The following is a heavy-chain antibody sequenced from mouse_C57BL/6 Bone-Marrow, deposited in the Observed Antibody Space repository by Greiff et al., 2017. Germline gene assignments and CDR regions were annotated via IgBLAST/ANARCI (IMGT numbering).Heavy chain of an antibody. D-gene: IGHD1-1*01. CDR1: GYAFTNYL. CDR3: ARGDYYSSSYWYFDV. J-gene: IGHJ1*03. Sequence: QVQLQQSGAELVRPGTSVKVSCKASGYAFTNYLIEWVKQRPGQGLEWIGVINPGSGGTNYNEKFKGKATLTADKSSSTAYMQLSSLTSEDSAVYFCARGDYYSSSYWYFDVWGTGTTVTVSS. CDR2: INPGSGGT. V-gene: IGHV1-54*01.